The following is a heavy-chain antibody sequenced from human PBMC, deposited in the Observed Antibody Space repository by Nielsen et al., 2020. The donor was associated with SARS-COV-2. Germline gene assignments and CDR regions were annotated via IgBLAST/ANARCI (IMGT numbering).Heavy chain of an antibody. CDR1: GGSISSGGYY. CDR2: IYYSGST. D-gene: IGHD6-19*01. V-gene: IGHV4-31*03. CDR3: ARDQAGDAFDI. J-gene: IGHJ3*02. Sequence: SETLSLTCTVSGGSISSGGYYWSWIRQHPGKGLEWIGYIYYSGSTYYNPSLKSRVTISVDTSKNQFSLKLSSVTAADTAVYYCARDQAGDAFDIWGQGTMVTVSS.